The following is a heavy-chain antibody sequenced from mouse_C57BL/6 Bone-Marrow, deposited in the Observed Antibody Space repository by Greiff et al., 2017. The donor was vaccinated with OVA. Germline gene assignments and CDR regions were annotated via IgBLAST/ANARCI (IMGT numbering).Heavy chain of an antibody. Sequence: QVQLQQSGAELVKPGASVKLSCKATGYTFTGYWIEWVKQRPGHGLEWIGEIFPGSGSFYHNEKFKGKATFTADTSSNTAYMQLSSLTTEDSAIYYCAYYYGMGDWGQGTSVT. CDR1: GYTFTGYW. CDR2: IFPGSGSF. J-gene: IGHJ4*01. V-gene: IGHV1-9*01. CDR3: AYYYGMGD.